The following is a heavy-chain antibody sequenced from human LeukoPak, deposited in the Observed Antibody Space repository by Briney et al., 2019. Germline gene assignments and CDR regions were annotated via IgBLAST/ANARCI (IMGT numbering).Heavy chain of an antibody. Sequence: SVKVSCKASGGTFSSYAISWVRQAPGQGLEWMGGIIPIFGTANYAQKFQDRVTITTDESTSTAYMELSSLRSEDTAVYYCARGYYDFWSGYSSYYYYYMDVWGKGTTVTVSS. CDR2: IIPIFGTA. J-gene: IGHJ6*03. D-gene: IGHD3-3*01. CDR3: ARGYYDFWSGYSSYYYYYMDV. CDR1: GGTFSSYA. V-gene: IGHV1-69*05.